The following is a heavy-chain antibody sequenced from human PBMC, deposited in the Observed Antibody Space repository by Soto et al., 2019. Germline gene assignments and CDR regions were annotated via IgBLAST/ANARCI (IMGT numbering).Heavy chain of an antibody. V-gene: IGHV3-49*03. CDR2: IRSKAYGGTT. J-gene: IGHJ4*02. CDR1: GFTFGDYA. CDR3: TRVAGQNGLWFGEFLFDY. D-gene: IGHD3-10*01. Sequence: PGGSLRLSCTASGFTFGDYAMSWFRQAPGKGLEWVGFIRSKAYGGTTEYAASVKGRFTISRDDSKSIAYLQMNSLKTEDTAVYYCTRVAGQNGLWFGEFLFDYWGQGTLVTVSS.